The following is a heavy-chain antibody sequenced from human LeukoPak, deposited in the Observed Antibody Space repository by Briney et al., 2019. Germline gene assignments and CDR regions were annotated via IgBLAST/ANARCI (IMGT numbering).Heavy chain of an antibody. CDR2: IYYSGST. D-gene: IGHD2-15*01. J-gene: IGHJ5*02. CDR1: GGSISSYY. V-gene: IGHV4-59*01. Sequence: SETLSLTCTVSGGSISSYYWSWIRQPPRKGLEWIGYIYYSGSTNYNPSLKSRVTISVDTSKNQFSLKLSSVTAADTAVYYCARVMCSGGSCYPGWFDPWGQGTLVTVSS. CDR3: ARVMCSGGSCYPGWFDP.